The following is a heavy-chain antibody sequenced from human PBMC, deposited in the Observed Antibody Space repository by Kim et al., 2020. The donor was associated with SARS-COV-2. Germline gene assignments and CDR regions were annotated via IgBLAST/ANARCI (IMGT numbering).Heavy chain of an antibody. D-gene: IGHD6-19*01. CDR1: GFTFSDYY. Sequence: GGSLRLSCAASGFTFSDYYMSWIRQAPGKGLEWVSYISSSSSYTNYADSVKGRFTISRDNAKNSLYLQMNSLRAEDTAVYYCARGGRVGIAVANFDYWGQGTLVTVSS. CDR3: ARGGRVGIAVANFDY. J-gene: IGHJ4*02. CDR2: ISSSSSYT. V-gene: IGHV3-11*06.